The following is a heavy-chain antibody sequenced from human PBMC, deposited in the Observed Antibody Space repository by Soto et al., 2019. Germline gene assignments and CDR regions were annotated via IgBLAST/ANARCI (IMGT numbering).Heavy chain of an antibody. CDR2: IYSGGST. Sequence: GGSLRLSCAASGFTVSRKYMSWVRQAPGKGLEWVSVIYSGGSTYYADSVKGRFTIARDNSKNTLSPPMNRLSAAHTAVSSCDRGTMPTVTNGWFAPWGQATLVT. CDR3: DRGTMPTVTNGWFAP. D-gene: IGHD4-4*01. CDR1: GFTVSRKY. V-gene: IGHV3-53*01. J-gene: IGHJ5*02.